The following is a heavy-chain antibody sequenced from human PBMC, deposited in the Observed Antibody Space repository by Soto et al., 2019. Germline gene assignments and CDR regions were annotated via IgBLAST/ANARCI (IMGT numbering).Heavy chain of an antibody. J-gene: IGHJ6*02. D-gene: IGHD2-15*01. CDR1: GGTFSSYA. Sequence: SVKVSCKASGGTFSSYAISWVRQAPGQGLEWMGGIIPIFGTANYAQKFQGRVTITADESTSTAYMELSSLRSEDTAVYYCARVRDIVVVVAAPYGMDVWGQGTTVTV. V-gene: IGHV1-69*13. CDR3: ARVRDIVVVVAAPYGMDV. CDR2: IIPIFGTA.